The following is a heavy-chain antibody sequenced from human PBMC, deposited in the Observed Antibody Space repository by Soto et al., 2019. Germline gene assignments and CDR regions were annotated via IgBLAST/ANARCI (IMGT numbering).Heavy chain of an antibody. V-gene: IGHV3-30-3*01. CDR3: ARGQPLGYSYSPGGYDFDY. D-gene: IGHD5-18*01. Sequence: QVQLVESGGGVVQPGRSLRLSCAASGFTFNNYAMHWVRQAPGKGLEWVAFISYDGSNKYYADSVKGRFTISRDYSKNTLYLQMNSLTPEDTAVYYCARGQPLGYSYSPGGYDFDYWGQGTLVAVSS. J-gene: IGHJ4*02. CDR1: GFTFNNYA. CDR2: ISYDGSNK.